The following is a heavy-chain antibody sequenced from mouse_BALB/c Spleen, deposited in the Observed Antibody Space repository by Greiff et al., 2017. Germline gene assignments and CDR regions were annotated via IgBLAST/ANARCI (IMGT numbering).Heavy chain of an antibody. CDR3: ARDITTAFAY. V-gene: IGHV5-17*02. CDR1: GFTFSSFG. Sequence: EVQLVESGGGLVQPGGSRKLSCAASGFTFSSFGMHWVRQAPEKGLEWVAYISSGSSTIYYADTVKGRFTISRDNPKNTLFLQMTSLRSEDTAMYYCARDITTAFAYWGQGTLVTVSA. CDR2: ISSGSSTI. J-gene: IGHJ3*01. D-gene: IGHD1-2*01.